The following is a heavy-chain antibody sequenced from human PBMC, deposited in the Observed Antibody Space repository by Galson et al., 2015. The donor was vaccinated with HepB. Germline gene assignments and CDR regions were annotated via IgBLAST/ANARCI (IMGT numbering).Heavy chain of an antibody. V-gene: IGHV1-2*06. CDR1: GYTFTSYY. CDR2: INPNSGGT. Sequence: SVKVSCKASGYTFTSYYMHWVRQAPGQGLEWMGRINPNSGGTNYAQKFQGRVTMTRDTSISTAYMELSRLRSDDTAVYYCARVDEVVAFDYWGQGTLVTVSS. J-gene: IGHJ4*02. D-gene: IGHD2-15*01. CDR3: ARVDEVVAFDY.